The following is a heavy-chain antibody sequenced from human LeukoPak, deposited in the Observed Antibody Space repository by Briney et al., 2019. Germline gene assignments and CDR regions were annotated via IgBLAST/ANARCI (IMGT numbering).Heavy chain of an antibody. J-gene: IGHJ3*02. D-gene: IGHD3-10*01. CDR1: GYTFTTYH. CDR2: INPSGGST. V-gene: IGHV1-46*01. Sequence: GASVKVSCKASGYTFTTYHMHWVRQAPGQGLEWMGIINPSGGSTSYAQMFQGRVTMTSDTSTSTVYMELSSLRSEDTAVYYCAREILWFGAYAFDTWGQGTMVTVSS. CDR3: AREILWFGAYAFDT.